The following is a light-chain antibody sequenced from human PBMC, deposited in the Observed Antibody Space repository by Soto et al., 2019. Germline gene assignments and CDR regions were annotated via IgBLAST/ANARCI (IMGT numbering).Light chain of an antibody. J-gene: IGLJ1*01. CDR3: AAWDDSLNGYV. CDR1: SSTVGGFNV. V-gene: IGLV2-14*02. CDR2: EVV. Sequence: QSALTQPASVSGSPGQSITISCTGTSSTVGGFNVVSWYQQHPGKAPRLIIYEVVQRPSGVPDRFSGSKSGNTASLAISGLQSEDEADYYCAAWDDSLNGYVFGTGTKLTVL.